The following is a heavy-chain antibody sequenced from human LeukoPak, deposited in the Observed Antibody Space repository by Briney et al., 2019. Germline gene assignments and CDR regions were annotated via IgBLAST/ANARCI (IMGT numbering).Heavy chain of an antibody. CDR2: IRGNGDST. V-gene: IGHV3-23*01. Sequence: GGSLRLSCAASGFTFSSNAMTWVRQAPGKGLEWVSTIRGNGDSTHYADSVKGRFTISRDNSKNTLYLQMNSLRGEDSAIYYCAKGQGLDDGVIDSWGQGTLVTVSS. D-gene: IGHD3/OR15-3a*01. CDR1: GFTFSSNA. CDR3: AKGQGLDDGVIDS. J-gene: IGHJ4*02.